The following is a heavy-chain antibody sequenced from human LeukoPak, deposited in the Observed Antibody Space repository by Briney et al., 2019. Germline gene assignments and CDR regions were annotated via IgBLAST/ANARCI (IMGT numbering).Heavy chain of an antibody. CDR2: ISSSSSYI. CDR1: GFTFSGSA. Sequence: QPGGSLRLSCAASGFTFSGSAMHWVRQASGKGLEWVSSISSSSSYIYYADSVKGRFTISRDNAKNSLYLQMNSLRAEDTAVYYCARRDWFDPWGQGTLVTVSS. V-gene: IGHV3-21*01. CDR3: ARRDWFDP. J-gene: IGHJ5*02.